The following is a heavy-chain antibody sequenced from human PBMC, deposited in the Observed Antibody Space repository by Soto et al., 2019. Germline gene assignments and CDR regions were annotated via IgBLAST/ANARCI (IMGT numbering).Heavy chain of an antibody. CDR2: INAGNGNT. V-gene: IGHV1-3*01. Sequence: QVQLVQSGAEVKKPGASVKVSCKASGYTFTSYAMHWVRQAPGQRLEWIGWINAGNGNTKYSQKFQGRVTITRDTSARTAYMELSSLRSEDTAVYYCASGRFSYGDFGDYYYYMDVWGKGTTVTVSS. J-gene: IGHJ6*03. CDR3: ASGRFSYGDFGDYYYYMDV. CDR1: GYTFTSYA. D-gene: IGHD4-17*01.